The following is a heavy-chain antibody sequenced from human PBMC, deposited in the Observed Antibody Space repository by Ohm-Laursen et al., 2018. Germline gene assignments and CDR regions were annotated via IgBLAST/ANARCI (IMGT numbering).Heavy chain of an antibody. J-gene: IGHJ4*02. CDR2: IKQDGSEK. Sequence: SLRLSCAATGFSFSNYWMSWVRQAPGKGLEWVANIKQDGSEKHYVDSVRGRFTISRDNTKNSVSLQMDSLRVEDTAMYYCGRGGHDFGYWGQGTLVTVSS. CDR1: GFSFSNYW. V-gene: IGHV3-7*01. CDR3: GRGGHDFGY.